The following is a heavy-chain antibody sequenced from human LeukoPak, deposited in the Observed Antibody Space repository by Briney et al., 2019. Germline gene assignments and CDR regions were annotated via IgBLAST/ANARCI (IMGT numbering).Heavy chain of an antibody. CDR3: ARDPSSSDYYYGSGGSFDY. CDR1: GYTFTGYY. Sequence: GASVKVSCKASGYTFTGYYMHWVRQAPGQGLEWMGWINPNSGGPNYAQKFQGWVTMTRDTSISTAYMELSRLRSDDTAVYYCARDPSSSDYYYGSGGSFDYWGQGTLVTVSS. CDR2: INPNSGGP. J-gene: IGHJ4*02. D-gene: IGHD3-10*01. V-gene: IGHV1-2*04.